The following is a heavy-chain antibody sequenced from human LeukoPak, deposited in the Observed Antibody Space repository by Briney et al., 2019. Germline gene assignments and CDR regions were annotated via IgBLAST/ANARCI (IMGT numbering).Heavy chain of an antibody. CDR2: IIPIFGTA. V-gene: IGHV1-69*13. CDR3: ASSRTDYYGSGSYFPFDY. D-gene: IGHD3-10*01. Sequence: SVKVSCKASGGTFSSYAISWVRQAPGQGLEWMGGIIPIFGTANYAQKFQGRVTITADESTSTAYMELSSLRSEDTAVYYCASSRTDYYGSGSYFPFDYWGQGTLVTVSS. CDR1: GGTFSSYA. J-gene: IGHJ4*02.